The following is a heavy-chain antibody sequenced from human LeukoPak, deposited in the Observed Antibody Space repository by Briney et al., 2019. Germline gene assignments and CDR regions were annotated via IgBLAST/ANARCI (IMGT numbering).Heavy chain of an antibody. D-gene: IGHD4-17*01. CDR3: ARDYGDYGVDY. J-gene: IGHJ4*02. V-gene: IGHV4-61*02. Sequence: SETLSLTCTVSGGSISSVSHYWSWIRQPAGKGLEWIGRIHKSGSTNYNPSLKSRVTISVDTSKNQFSLRLSSVTAADTAAYYGARDYGDYGVDYRGEGTLVTVSS. CDR2: IHKSGST. CDR1: GGSISSVSHY.